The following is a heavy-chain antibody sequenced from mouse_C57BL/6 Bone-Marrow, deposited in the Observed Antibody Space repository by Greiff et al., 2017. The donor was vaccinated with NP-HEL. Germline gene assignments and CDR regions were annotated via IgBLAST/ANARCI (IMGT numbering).Heavy chain of an antibody. Sequence: VQLQQSGAELVRPGASVKLSCTASGFNIKDDYMHWVKQRPEQGLEWIGWIDPENGDTEYASKFQGKATITADTSSNTAYLQLSSLTSEDTAVYYCTRPTIVTNWYFDVWGTGTTVTVSS. D-gene: IGHD2-5*01. CDR2: IDPENGDT. CDR1: GFNIKDDY. CDR3: TRPTIVTNWYFDV. V-gene: IGHV14-4*01. J-gene: IGHJ1*03.